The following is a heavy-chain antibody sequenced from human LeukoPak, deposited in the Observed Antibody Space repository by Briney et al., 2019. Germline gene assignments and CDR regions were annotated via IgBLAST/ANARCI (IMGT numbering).Heavy chain of an antibody. D-gene: IGHD3-9*01. J-gene: IGHJ4*02. CDR3: ARDRLHYDSLTGYPAD. Sequence: GGSLRLSCTASGFAFSVYAMSWLRQPPGKGLEWVSTINANSGTTSYAASVRGRFTISRDNSKNTLYLQMNSLRAEDTAVYYCARDRLHYDSLTGYPADWGQGTLVTVSS. V-gene: IGHV3-23*01. CDR2: INANSGTT. CDR1: GFAFSVYA.